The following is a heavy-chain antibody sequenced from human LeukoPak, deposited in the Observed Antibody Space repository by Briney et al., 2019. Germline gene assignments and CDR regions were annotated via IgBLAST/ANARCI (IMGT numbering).Heavy chain of an antibody. J-gene: IGHJ6*03. CDR2: ISDDGSNK. Sequence: GGSLRLSCTVSGFTVSSNSWSWVRQAPGKGLEWVAVISDDGSNKYYEDSVKGRFTISRDNSKNTLYMQMNSLRAEDTAVYYCAKDIVRATVTTGFGYMDVWGKGTTVTVSS. CDR1: GFTVSSNS. V-gene: IGHV3-30*18. D-gene: IGHD4-17*01. CDR3: AKDIVRATVTTGFGYMDV.